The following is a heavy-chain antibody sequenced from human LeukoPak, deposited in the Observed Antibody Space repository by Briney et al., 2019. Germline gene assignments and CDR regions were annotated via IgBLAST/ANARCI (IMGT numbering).Heavy chain of an antibody. CDR3: ARRIAARYYYYMDV. Sequence: TLSLTCTVSGGSISSSSYYWGWIRQPPGKGLEWIGSIYYSGSTYYNPSLKSRVTISVDTSKNQFSLKLSSVTAADTAVYYCARRIAARYYYYMDVWGKGTTVTVSS. CDR1: GGSISSSSYY. CDR2: IYYSGST. D-gene: IGHD6-6*01. J-gene: IGHJ6*03. V-gene: IGHV4-39*07.